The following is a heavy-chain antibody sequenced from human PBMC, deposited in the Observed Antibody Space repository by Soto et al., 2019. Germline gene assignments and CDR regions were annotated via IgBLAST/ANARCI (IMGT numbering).Heavy chain of an antibody. CDR2: IWYDGSNK. D-gene: IGHD3-10*01. Sequence: GGSLRLSCAASGFTFSSYGMHWVRQAPGKGLEWVAVIWYDGSNKYYADSVKGRFTISRDNSKNTLYLQMNSLRAEDTAVYYCARYYGSGSYFPSYYYYYYYGMDVWGQGTTVTVSS. V-gene: IGHV3-33*01. CDR1: GFTFSSYG. J-gene: IGHJ6*02. CDR3: ARYYGSGSYFPSYYYYYYYGMDV.